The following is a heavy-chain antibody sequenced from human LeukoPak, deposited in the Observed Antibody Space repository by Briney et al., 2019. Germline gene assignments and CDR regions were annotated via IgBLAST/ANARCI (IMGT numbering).Heavy chain of an antibody. Sequence: SETLSLTCTVSGGSISSYYWSWIRQPPGKGLEWIGYIYTSGSTNYNPSLKSRVTISVDTSKNQFSLKLSSVTAADTAVYYCARHSVHLWKPNAFDIWGQGTMVTVSS. V-gene: IGHV4-4*09. CDR2: IYTSGST. J-gene: IGHJ3*02. CDR1: GGSISSYY. D-gene: IGHD5-18*01. CDR3: ARHSVHLWKPNAFDI.